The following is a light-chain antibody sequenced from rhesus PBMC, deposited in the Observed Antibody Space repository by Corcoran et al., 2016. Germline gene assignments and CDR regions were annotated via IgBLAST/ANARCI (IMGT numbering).Light chain of an antibody. J-gene: IGKJ2*01. V-gene: IGKV1-94*01. CDR2: AAS. CDR3: LQDSSNPYS. CDR1: QGINKE. Sequence: DIQMTQSPSSLSASVGDRVTGTCRASQGINKESSWYQQKPGKAPTLLIYAASSLQTGVSSRFSGSTAGTDYTITISNLQPEDVATYYCLQDSSNPYSFGQGTKVEIK.